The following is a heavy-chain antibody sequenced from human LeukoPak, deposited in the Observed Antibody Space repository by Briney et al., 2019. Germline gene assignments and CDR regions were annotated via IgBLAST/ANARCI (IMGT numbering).Heavy chain of an antibody. Sequence: GGSLRLSCAASGFTFSSYAMSWVRQAPGKGLEWVSTIDSSGDRTHYADSVKGRFTISRDSSKNTVYLQMDSLRVEDTAIYYCAKEQFGSTSMDTFDYWGQGTLVIVSS. D-gene: IGHD5-18*01. CDR1: GFTFSSYA. J-gene: IGHJ4*02. V-gene: IGHV3-23*01. CDR2: IDSSGDRT. CDR3: AKEQFGSTSMDTFDY.